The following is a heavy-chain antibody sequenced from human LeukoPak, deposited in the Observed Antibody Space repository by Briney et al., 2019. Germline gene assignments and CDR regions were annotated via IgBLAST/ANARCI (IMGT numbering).Heavy chain of an antibody. CDR2: IYYSGST. CDR1: GGSISSGDYY. D-gene: IGHD3-10*01. J-gene: IGHJ4*02. V-gene: IGHV4-30-4*08. Sequence: SQTLSLTCTVSGGSISSGDYYWSWIRQPPGKGLEWIGYIYYSGSTYYNPSLESRVTISVDTSKNQFSLKLSSVTAADTAVYYCASRNSGSYSQLDYWGQGTLVTVS. CDR3: ASRNSGSYSQLDY.